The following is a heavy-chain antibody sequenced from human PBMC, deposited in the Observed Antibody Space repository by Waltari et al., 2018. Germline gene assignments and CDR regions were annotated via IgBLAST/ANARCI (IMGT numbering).Heavy chain of an antibody. CDR1: RGSIRSHY. CDR3: ARDRVVPADEPDYYGLDV. V-gene: IGHV4-59*11. D-gene: IGHD2-2*01. CDR2: IYCNWAT. J-gene: IGHJ6*02. Sequence: QVQLQESGPGQGKPSETLSLTCDVSRGSIRSHYWSWIRRPPGKGLEWIGYIYCNWATNYNPSLMSRVTISVDTAKNQFSLKLTSVTAADTAVYYCARDRVVPADEPDYYGLDVWGQGTTVTVSS.